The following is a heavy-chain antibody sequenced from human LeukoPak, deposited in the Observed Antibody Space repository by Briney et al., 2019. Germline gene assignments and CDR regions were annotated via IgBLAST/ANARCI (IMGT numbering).Heavy chain of an antibody. V-gene: IGHV4-39*07. CDR1: GVYFSSSGCY. J-gene: IGHJ4*02. Sequence: PSETLSLTCSVSGVYFSSSGCYWGWVRQPPGKGLEWIGRIYTSGSTNYNPSLKSRVTMSVDTSKNQFSLKLSSVTAADTAVYYCAREYCSSTSCYFFDYWGQGTLVTVSS. CDR3: AREYCSSTSCYFFDY. CDR2: IYTSGST. D-gene: IGHD2-2*01.